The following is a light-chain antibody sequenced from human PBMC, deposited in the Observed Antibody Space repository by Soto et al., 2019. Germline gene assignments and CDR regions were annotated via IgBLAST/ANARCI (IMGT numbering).Light chain of an antibody. Sequence: EIVLTQSPGTLSLSPGERATLSCRASQTLTNSYLAWYQQKPGQAPRLLISGASTRATGIPDRFSGSGSGTDFTLTISRLEPEDFALYYCQQYVSSPLTFGQGTKVDIK. V-gene: IGKV3-20*01. CDR1: QTLTNSY. CDR3: QQYVSSPLT. CDR2: GAS. J-gene: IGKJ1*01.